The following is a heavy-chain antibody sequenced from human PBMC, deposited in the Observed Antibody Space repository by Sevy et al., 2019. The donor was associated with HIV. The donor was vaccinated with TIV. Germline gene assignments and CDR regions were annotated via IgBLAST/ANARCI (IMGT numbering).Heavy chain of an antibody. CDR2: ISTSSSTI. CDR1: GFSFSTYS. J-gene: IGHJ4*02. CDR3: AGVAAVASTLYYFDF. D-gene: IGHD6-19*01. Sequence: GGSLRLSCAASGFSFSTYSMNWVRQAPGKGLEWVSYISTSSSTIYYADSVKGRFTISRDNAKRSLYLQMNSLRDEDTAVYYCAGVAAVASTLYYFDFWGQGTLVTVSS. V-gene: IGHV3-48*02.